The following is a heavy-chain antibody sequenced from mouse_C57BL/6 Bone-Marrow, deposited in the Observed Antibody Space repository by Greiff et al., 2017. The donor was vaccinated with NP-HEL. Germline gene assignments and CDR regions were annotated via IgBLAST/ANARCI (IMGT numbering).Heavy chain of an antibody. Sequence: VQLKESEGGLVQPGSSMKLSCTASGFNFSDYYMAWVRQVPEKGLEWVANINYDGSSTYYLDSLKSRFIISRDNAKNILYLQMSSLKSEDTATYYCARDRGIYYLDYWGQGTTLTVSS. CDR3: ARDRGIYYLDY. J-gene: IGHJ2*01. CDR2: INYDGSST. V-gene: IGHV5-16*01. CDR1: GFNFSDYY. D-gene: IGHD1-1*01.